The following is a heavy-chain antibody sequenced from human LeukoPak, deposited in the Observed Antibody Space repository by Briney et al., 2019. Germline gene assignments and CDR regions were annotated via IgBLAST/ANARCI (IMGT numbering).Heavy chain of an antibody. J-gene: IGHJ4*02. CDR3: ARGPYSSDAGY. Sequence: PSETLSLTCAVYGGSFTSYYWSWIRQPPGKGLEWIGEISHTGHTNYNPSLKSRVTMSVETSKNQLSLILTSVTAADTAVYYCARGPYSSDAGYWGQGTLVTVSS. CDR1: GGSFTSYY. V-gene: IGHV4-34*01. CDR2: ISHTGHT. D-gene: IGHD6-25*01.